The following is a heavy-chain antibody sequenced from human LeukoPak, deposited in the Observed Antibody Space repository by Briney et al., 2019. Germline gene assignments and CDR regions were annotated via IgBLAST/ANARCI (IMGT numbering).Heavy chain of an antibody. V-gene: IGHV4-4*02. D-gene: IGHD3-10*01. CDR2: IYHSGST. CDR1: GGSISSSNW. J-gene: IGHJ3*02. Sequence: PSGTLSLTCAVSGGSISSSNWWSWVRPPPGKGLEWIGEIYHSGSTNYNPSLKSRVTISVDKSKNQSSLKLSSVTAADTAVYYCARDSRSDYYGSGSYNAFDIWGQGTMVTVSS. CDR3: ARDSRSDYYGSGSYNAFDI.